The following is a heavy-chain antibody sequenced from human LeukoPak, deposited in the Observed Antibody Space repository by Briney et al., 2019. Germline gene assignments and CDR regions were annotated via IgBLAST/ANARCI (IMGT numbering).Heavy chain of an antibody. CDR2: IIPIFGTA. D-gene: IGHD5-24*01. CDR3: ARDLEMATIDDAFDI. CDR1: GGTFSSYA. J-gene: IGHJ3*02. V-gene: IGHV1-69*05. Sequence: AASVKVSCKASGGTFSSYAIGWVRQAPGQGLEWMGRIIPIFGTANYAQKFQGRVTITTDEPTTTAYMELSSLRSEDTAVYYCARDLEMATIDDAFDIWGQGTMVTVSS.